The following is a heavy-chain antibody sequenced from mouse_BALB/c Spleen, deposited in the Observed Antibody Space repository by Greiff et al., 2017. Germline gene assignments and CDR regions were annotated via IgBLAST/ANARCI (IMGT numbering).Heavy chain of an antibody. D-gene: IGHD2-3*01. Sequence: EVKLVESGPGLVKPSQSLSLTCSVTGYSITSGYYWNWIRQFPGNKLEWMGYISYDGSNNYNPSLKNRISITRDTSKNQFFLKLNSVTTEDTATYYCASGDGPWFAYWGQGTLVTVSA. CDR3: ASGDGPWFAY. J-gene: IGHJ3*01. V-gene: IGHV3-6*02. CDR2: ISYDGSN. CDR1: GYSITSGYY.